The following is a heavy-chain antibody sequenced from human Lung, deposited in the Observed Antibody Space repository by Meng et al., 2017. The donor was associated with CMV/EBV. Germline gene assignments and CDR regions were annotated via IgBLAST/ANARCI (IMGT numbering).Heavy chain of an antibody. V-gene: IGHV1-18*01. Sequence: ASXXVSXQASVYTFISYGISWVRQAPGQGLEWMGWISAYNGNTNYAQQLQGRVTMTTDTSTSTAYMELRSLRSDDTAVYYCARESTERALEYSSSSLDSWXQGPMVTVSS. CDR1: VYTFISYG. CDR2: ISAYNGNT. J-gene: IGHJ4*02. D-gene: IGHD6-6*01. CDR3: ARESTERALEYSSSSLDS.